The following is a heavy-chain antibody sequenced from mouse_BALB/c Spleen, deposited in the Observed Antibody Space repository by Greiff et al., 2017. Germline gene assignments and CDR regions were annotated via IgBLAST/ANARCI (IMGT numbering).Heavy chain of an antibody. CDR3: ASQCGKLFDD. D-gene: IGHD1-1*02. Sequence: EVQRVESGGGLVQPGGSLKLSCAASGFTFSSYTMSWVRQTPKKRLEWVAYISNGGGSTYYPDTVKGRFTISRDNAKNTLYLQMSSLKSEDTAMYYCASQCGKLFDDWGRGTTLTVSS. CDR2: ISNGGGST. V-gene: IGHV5-12-2*01. CDR1: GFTFSSYT. J-gene: IGHJ2*01.